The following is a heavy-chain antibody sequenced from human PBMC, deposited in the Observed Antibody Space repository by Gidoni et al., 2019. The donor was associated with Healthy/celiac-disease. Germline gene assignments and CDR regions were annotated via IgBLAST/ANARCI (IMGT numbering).Heavy chain of an antibody. V-gene: IGHV3-9*01. D-gene: IGHD5-18*01. CDR2: ISWNSGSI. CDR1: AFTFDDYA. Sequence: EVQLVASGGGVVQPGRSRRLSCEAYAFTFDDYAMHWVRQAPGKVLEWVASISWNSGSIGYADSVKGRFTISRDNAKSSLYLQMNSLRAEDTALYYCAKDSSYGYGVGFDYWGQGTLVTVSS. J-gene: IGHJ4*02. CDR3: AKDSSYGYGVGFDY.